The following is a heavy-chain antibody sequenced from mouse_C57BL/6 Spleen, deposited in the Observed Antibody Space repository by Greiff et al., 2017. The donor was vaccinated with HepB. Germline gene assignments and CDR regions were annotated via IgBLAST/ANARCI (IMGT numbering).Heavy chain of an antibody. Sequence: EVKLVESGGGLVQPGGSLKLSCAASGFTFSDYYMYWVSQTPEKRLEWVAYISNGGGSTYYPDTVKGRFTISRDNAKNTLYLQMSRLKSEDTAMYYCARLQDDAMDYWGQGTSVTVSS. CDR3: ARLQDDAMDY. CDR1: GFTFSDYY. CDR2: ISNGGGST. V-gene: IGHV5-12*01. J-gene: IGHJ4*01.